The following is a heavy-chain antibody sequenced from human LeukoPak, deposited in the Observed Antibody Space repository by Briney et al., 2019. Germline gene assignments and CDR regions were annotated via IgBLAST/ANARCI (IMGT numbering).Heavy chain of an antibody. D-gene: IGHD1-26*01. J-gene: IGHJ3*02. V-gene: IGHV3-48*03. CDR2: ISSSGSTI. Sequence: HPGGSLRLSCAASGFTFSSYEMNWVRQAPGKGLEWVSYISSSGSTIYYADSVKGRFTISRDNAKNSLYLQMNSLRAEDTAVYYCARDGPLAGSYAFDIWGQGTMVTVSS. CDR3: ARDGPLAGSYAFDI. CDR1: GFTFSSYE.